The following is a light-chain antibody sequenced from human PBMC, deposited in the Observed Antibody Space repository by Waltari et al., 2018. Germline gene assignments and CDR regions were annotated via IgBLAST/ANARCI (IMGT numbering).Light chain of an antibody. Sequence: QSVLTQPPSASGTPGPRVSISSSGSASNLGRYSVNWYQQLPGAAPNLLLSIGNRRPSGVPDRFSGSKSGTSASLAISGLQSEDEADYYCAAWDSRLNGVVFGGGTRLTVL. J-gene: IGLJ2*01. CDR3: AAWDSRLNGVV. CDR2: IGN. V-gene: IGLV1-44*01. CDR1: ASNLGRYS.